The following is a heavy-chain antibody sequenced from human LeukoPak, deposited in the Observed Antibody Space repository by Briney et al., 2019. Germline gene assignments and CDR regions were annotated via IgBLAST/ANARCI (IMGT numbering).Heavy chain of an antibody. CDR1: GYTFTGYY. CDR2: INPNSGGT. V-gene: IGHV1-2*02. J-gene: IGHJ4*02. CDR3: ARVRGVTYGYFGY. D-gene: IGHD3-10*01. Sequence: GASVKVSCKASGYTFTGYYMHWVRQAPGQGLEWMGWINPNSGGTNYAQKFQGRVTMTRDTSISTAYMELSRLRSDDTAVYYCARVRGVTYGYFGYWGQGTLVTVSS.